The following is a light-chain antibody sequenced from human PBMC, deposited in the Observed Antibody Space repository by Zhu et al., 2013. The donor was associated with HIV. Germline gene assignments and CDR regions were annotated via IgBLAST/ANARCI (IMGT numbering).Light chain of an antibody. Sequence: EVVMTQSPVTLSVSPGESATLSCRASQNINNNLAWYQQKPGQSPSLLIYSASTRATGLPARFSGSGSGTDFTLTISSLQFEDFAIYYCQQYNNWLFTFGQGTRLE. CDR3: QQYNNWLFT. V-gene: IGKV3-15*01. J-gene: IGKJ5*01. CDR2: SAS. CDR1: QNINNN.